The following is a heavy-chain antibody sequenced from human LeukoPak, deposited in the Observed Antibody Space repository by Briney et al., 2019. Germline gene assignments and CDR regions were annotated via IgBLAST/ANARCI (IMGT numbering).Heavy chain of an antibody. Sequence: SETLSLTCAVYGGSFSGYYWSWIRQPPGKGLEWIGEINHSGSTNYIPSLKSRVTISVDTSKNQFSLKLSSVTAADTAVYYCARALEYSSSSWRRRECWFDPWGQGTLVTVSS. CDR3: ARALEYSSSSWRRRECWFDP. V-gene: IGHV4-34*01. J-gene: IGHJ5*02. D-gene: IGHD6-6*01. CDR1: GGSFSGYY. CDR2: INHSGST.